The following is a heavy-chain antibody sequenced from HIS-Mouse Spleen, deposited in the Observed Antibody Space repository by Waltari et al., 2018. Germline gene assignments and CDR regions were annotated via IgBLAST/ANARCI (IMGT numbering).Heavy chain of an antibody. V-gene: IGHV4-59*01. CDR2: IYYSGST. Sequence: QVQLQESGPGLVKPSETLSLTCTASGGSISSYYWCLIRQPPGKGLEWIGYIYYSGSTNYNPSLKSRVTISVDTSKNQFSLKLSSVTAADTAVYYCARAASYGDYFDYWGQGTLVTVSS. CDR3: ARAASYGDYFDY. CDR1: GGSISSYY. D-gene: IGHD4-17*01. J-gene: IGHJ4*02.